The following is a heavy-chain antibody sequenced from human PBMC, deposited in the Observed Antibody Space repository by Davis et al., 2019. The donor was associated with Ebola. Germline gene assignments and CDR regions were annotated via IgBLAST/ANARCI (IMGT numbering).Heavy chain of an antibody. CDR1: GYTFTSYY. V-gene: IGHV1-46*01. CDR3: ARGEGFGELDYYYGMDV. J-gene: IGHJ6*02. D-gene: IGHD3-10*01. CDR2: INPSGGST. Sequence: ASVKVSCKASGYTFTSYYMHWVRQAPGQGLEWMGIINPSGGSTSYAQKFQGRVTMTRDTSTSTVYMELSSLRSEDTAVYYCARGEGFGELDYYYGMDVWGQGTTVTVSS.